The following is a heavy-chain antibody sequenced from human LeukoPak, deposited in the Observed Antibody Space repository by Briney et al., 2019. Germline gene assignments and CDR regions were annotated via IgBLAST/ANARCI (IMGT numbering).Heavy chain of an antibody. CDR2: IVGSGGST. J-gene: IGHJ4*02. D-gene: IGHD3-10*01. CDR3: AKGHPYYYGSGSFPFDY. CDR1: GFTFSSYA. V-gene: IGHV3-23*01. Sequence: TGGSLRLSCAASGFTFSSYAMHWVRQAPGKGLEWVSAIVGSGGSTYYADSVKGRFTISRDNSKNTLCLQMNSLRAEDTAVYYCAKGHPYYYGSGSFPFDYWGQGTLVTVSS.